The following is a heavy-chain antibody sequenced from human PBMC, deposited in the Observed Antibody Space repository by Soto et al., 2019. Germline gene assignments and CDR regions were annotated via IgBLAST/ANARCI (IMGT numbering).Heavy chain of an antibody. V-gene: IGHV1-8*01. J-gene: IGHJ3*02. CDR1: GYTFTSYD. Sequence: ASVKVSCKASGYTFTSYDINWVRQATGQGLEWMGWMNPNSGNTGYAQKFQGRVTMTRNTSISTAYMELSSLRSEDTAVYYCARADSSSWYSAFDIGGQGTRVTV. CDR3: ARADSSSWYSAFDI. CDR2: MNPNSGNT. D-gene: IGHD6-13*01.